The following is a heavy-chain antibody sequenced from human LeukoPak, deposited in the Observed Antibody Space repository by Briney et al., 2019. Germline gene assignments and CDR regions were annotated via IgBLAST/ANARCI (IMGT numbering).Heavy chain of an antibody. CDR2: IKRDGSES. CDR1: GFTFSTYW. D-gene: IGHD3-22*01. Sequence: GGSLRLSCEASGFTFSTYWMTRVRQAPGKGLEWVANIKRDGSESHYVDSVRGRFTISRDNAKNSLYLQMSSLRAEDTAMYYCARDSNYYDSSAYYDTFDIWGQGTMVTVSS. CDR3: ARDSNYYDSSAYYDTFDI. V-gene: IGHV3-7*01. J-gene: IGHJ3*02.